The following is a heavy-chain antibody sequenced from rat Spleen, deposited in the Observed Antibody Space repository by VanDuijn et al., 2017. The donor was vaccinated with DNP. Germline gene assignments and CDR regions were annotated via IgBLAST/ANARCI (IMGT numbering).Heavy chain of an antibody. CDR1: GFTFSTAW. CDR3: VWRSWEVDY. D-gene: IGHD5-1*01. V-gene: IGHV6-6*01. J-gene: IGHJ2*01. CDR2: IKAKSNDYAT. Sequence: EVQVLESGGGLVQPGNSLKPSCATSGFTFSTAWMYWYRQFPEKRLEWVARIKAKSNDYATDYIQSVKGRFTISRDDSKSSIYLQMNNLKEEDTAIYYCVWRSWEVDYWGQGVMITVSS.